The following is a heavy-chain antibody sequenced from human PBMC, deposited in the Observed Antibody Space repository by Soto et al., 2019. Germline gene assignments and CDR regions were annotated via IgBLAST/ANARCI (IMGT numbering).Heavy chain of an antibody. CDR3: GGYSGDGIWS. D-gene: IGHD1-26*01. V-gene: IGHV3-64*01. CDR1: GFPFSSFS. J-gene: IGHJ5*02. CDR2: ISSNGGTT. Sequence: EVQLVESGGGLVQPGGPLRLSCAASGFPFSSFSMPWVRQAQGKGLEYVSAISSNGGTTSYANSVKGRFTISRDNSKNMLYLQMGSLRAEDMAVYYCGGYSGDGIWSWGQGTLVTVSS.